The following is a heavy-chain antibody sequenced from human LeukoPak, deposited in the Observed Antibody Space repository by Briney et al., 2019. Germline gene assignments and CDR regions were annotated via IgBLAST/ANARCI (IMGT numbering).Heavy chain of an antibody. J-gene: IGHJ4*02. V-gene: IGHV1-69*04. CDR1: GGTFSSCA. CDR3: ARGALWFGESFPFDY. Sequence: ASVKVSCKASGGTFSSCAISWVRQAPGQGLEWMGRIIPILGIANYAQKFQGRVSITADKSTSTAYMELSSLRSEATAVYYCARGALWFGESFPFDYWGQGTLVTVSS. CDR2: IIPILGIA. D-gene: IGHD3-10*01.